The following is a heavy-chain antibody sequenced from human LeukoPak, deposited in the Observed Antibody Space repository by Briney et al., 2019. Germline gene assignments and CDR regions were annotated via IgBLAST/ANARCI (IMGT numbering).Heavy chain of an antibody. CDR1: SGSISTSNYY. CDR2: IYYSGST. Sequence: PSETLSLTCTVSSGSISTSNYYWGWIRQPPGKGLEWIGNIYYSGSTYFNPSLKSRVTISVDTSKNQFSLKPSAVAAADPAVYYCASVRRGFGESSKYYSYYYMDVWGIGTTVTISS. V-gene: IGHV4-39*01. D-gene: IGHD3-10*01. J-gene: IGHJ6*03. CDR3: ASVRRGFGESSKYYSYYYMDV.